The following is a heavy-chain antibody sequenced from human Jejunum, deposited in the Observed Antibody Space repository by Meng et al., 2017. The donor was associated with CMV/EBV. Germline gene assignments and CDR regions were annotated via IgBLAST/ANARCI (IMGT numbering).Heavy chain of an antibody. Sequence: SRFTFTSYSIAWVRQAPGKGLEWLSYISGSSTYIYHADSVKGRFTISRDNAKNSVYLQMNRLRAEDTAVYYCARAIDYGDPNWFDPWGQGTLVTVSS. CDR2: ISGSSTYI. V-gene: IGHV3-21*01. CDR1: RFTFTSYS. CDR3: ARAIDYGDPNWFDP. J-gene: IGHJ5*02. D-gene: IGHD4-17*01.